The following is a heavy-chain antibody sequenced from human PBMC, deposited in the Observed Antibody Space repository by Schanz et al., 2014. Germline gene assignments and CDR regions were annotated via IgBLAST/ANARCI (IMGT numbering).Heavy chain of an antibody. CDR2: ISDSGDTA. V-gene: IGHV3-23*04. CDR3: ARDHTTESYYSAGPPIDY. J-gene: IGHJ4*02. Sequence: EVQLVESGGGLVQPGGSLRLSCAASGFTFSSHWMHWVRQAPGKGLEWVSLISDSGDTAYYADSVKGRFTISRDNFKGALYLQMSSLRAEDTAVYYCARDHTTESYYSAGPPIDYWGQGTLLTVSS. CDR1: GFTFSSHW. D-gene: IGHD1-26*01.